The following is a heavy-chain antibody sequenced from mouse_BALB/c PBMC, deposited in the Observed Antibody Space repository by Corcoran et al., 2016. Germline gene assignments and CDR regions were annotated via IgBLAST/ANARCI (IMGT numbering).Heavy chain of an antibody. V-gene: IGHV1S136*01. CDR2: INPYNDGT. J-gene: IGHJ3*01. D-gene: IGHD2-4*01. CDR3: ARVGFIPSDYDACFAY. CDR1: GYTFTSYV. Sequence: EVQLQQSGPGLVKPGASVKMSCKASGYTFTSYVMHWVKQNPGQGLEWIGYINPYNDGTKYNEKFKGKATLNSDKSSSTAYMELSSLTSEDSAVYYCARVGFIPSDYDACFAYWGQGTLVTVSA.